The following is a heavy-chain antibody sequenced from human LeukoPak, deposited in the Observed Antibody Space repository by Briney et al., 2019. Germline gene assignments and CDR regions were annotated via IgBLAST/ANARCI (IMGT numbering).Heavy chain of an antibody. CDR2: ISAYNGNT. V-gene: IGHV1-18*04. J-gene: IGHJ3*02. CDR3: ASATNSSGWWYDAFDI. D-gene: IGHD6-19*01. Sequence: GASVKVSCKASGYTFTSYGISWVRQAPGQGLEWMGWISAYNGNTNYAQKLQGRLTMTTDTSTSTAYMELRSLRSDDTAVYYCASATNSSGWWYDAFDIWGQGTMVTVSS. CDR1: GYTFTSYG.